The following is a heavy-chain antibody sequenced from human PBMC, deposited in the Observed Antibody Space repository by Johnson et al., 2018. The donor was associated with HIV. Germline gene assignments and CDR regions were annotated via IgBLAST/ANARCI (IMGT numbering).Heavy chain of an antibody. D-gene: IGHD3-10*01. J-gene: IGHJ3*01. CDR1: GFTFSNAW. V-gene: IGHV3-15*01. CDR2: IKSKTDGGTT. Sequence: MQLVESGGGVVQPGRSLRLSCAASGFTFSNAWMSWVRQAPGKGLEWVGRIKSKTDGGTTDYAAPGKGRFTISRDDSKNTLYLQMNSLRAEDTAVYYCTRDRDGVGVSWGQGTMVTVSS. CDR3: TRDRDGVGVS.